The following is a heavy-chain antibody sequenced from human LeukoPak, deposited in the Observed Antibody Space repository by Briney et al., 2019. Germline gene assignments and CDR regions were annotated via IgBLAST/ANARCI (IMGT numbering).Heavy chain of an antibody. V-gene: IGHV1-18*01. D-gene: IGHD3-22*01. J-gene: IGHJ4*02. Sequence: ASAKVSCKASGYTFTSYGISWVRQAPGQGLEWMGWISAYNGNTNYAQKLQGRVTMTTDTSTSTAYMELRSLRSDDTAVYYCARWGPYYYSSGGSDYWGRGTLVTVPS. CDR1: GYTFTSYG. CDR2: ISAYNGNT. CDR3: ARWGPYYYSSGGSDY.